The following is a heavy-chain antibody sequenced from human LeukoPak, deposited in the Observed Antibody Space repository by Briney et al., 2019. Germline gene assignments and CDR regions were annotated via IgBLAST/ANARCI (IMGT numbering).Heavy chain of an antibody. CDR2: ISAYNGNT. J-gene: IGHJ4*02. CDR3: ARERLGFWSGYRRYYFDY. V-gene: IGHV1-18*04. CDR1: GYTFTGYY. D-gene: IGHD3-3*01. Sequence: ASVKVSCKASGYTFTGYYMHWVRQAPGQGLEWMGWISAYNGNTNYAQKLQGRVTMTTDTSTSTAYMELRSLRSDDTAVYYCARERLGFWSGYRRYYFDYWGQGTLVTVSS.